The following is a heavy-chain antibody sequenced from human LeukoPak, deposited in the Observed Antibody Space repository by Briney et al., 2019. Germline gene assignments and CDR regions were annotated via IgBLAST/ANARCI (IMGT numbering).Heavy chain of an antibody. J-gene: IGHJ6*02. CDR1: GFTFSSYG. D-gene: IGHD2-21*02. V-gene: IGHV3-30*18. Sequence: PGRSLRLSCAASGFTFSSYGMHWVRQAPGKGLEWVAVISYDGSNKYYADSVKGRFTISRDNSKHTLYLQMNSLRAEDTAVYYCAKQYCGGDCPPYYYGMDVWGQGTTVTVSS. CDR3: AKQYCGGDCPPYYYGMDV. CDR2: ISYDGSNK.